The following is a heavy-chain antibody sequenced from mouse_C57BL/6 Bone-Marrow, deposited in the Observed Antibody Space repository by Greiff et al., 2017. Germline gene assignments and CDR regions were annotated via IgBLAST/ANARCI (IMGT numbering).Heavy chain of an antibody. J-gene: IGHJ3*01. Sequence: EVQLQESGAELVRPGASVKLSCTASGFNIKDDYMHWVKQRPEQGLEWIGWIDPENGDTEYASKFQGKATITADTSSNTAYLQLSSLTSEGTAVDYCTTSDYAWFAYWGQGTLVTVSA. CDR1: GFNIKDDY. CDR2: IDPENGDT. CDR3: TTSDYAWFAY. V-gene: IGHV14-4*01. D-gene: IGHD2-4*01.